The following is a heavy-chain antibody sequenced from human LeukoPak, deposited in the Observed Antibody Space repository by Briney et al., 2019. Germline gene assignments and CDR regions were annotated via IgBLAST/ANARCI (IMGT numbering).Heavy chain of an antibody. CDR3: APTYITGWYYFDY. V-gene: IGHV1-2*02. D-gene: IGHD6-19*01. J-gene: IGHJ4*02. CDR2: INPKSGDT. Sequence: ASVTVSCKTSGYTFTGYAMHWVRQAPGQGLEWMGWINPKSGDTNYAQQFQGRVTMTRDTSISTAYMELSGLRSDDTAVYYCAPTYITGWYYFDYWGQGTLVTVSS. CDR1: GYTFTGYA.